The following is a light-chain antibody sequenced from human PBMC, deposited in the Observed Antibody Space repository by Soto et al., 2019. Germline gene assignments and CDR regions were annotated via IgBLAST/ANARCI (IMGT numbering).Light chain of an antibody. V-gene: IGLV2-11*01. CDR2: DVS. J-gene: IGLJ3*02. CDR1: SSDVGGYNY. CDR3: FSYAGSTTSV. Sequence: QSALTQPRSLSVSPGQSVTISCTGTSSDVGGYNYVSWYQQQPGQAPKLMIYDVSKQPSWVPDRFSGSKPGNTASLTISGVQAEDEAEYYCFSYAGSTTSVFGGGTKVTVL.